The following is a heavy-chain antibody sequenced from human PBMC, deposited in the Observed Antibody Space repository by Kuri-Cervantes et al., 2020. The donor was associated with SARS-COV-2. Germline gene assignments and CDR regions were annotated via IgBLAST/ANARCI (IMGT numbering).Heavy chain of an antibody. Sequence: GESLKISCAASGFSFSDYYMSWIRQAPGKGLEWVSYINPIGSILHYADSVKGRFTISRDNAKNTLFLQMNSLRAEDTAVYYCAGRTDYYYYYMDVWGKGTTVTVSS. CDR1: GFSFSDYY. CDR3: AGRTDYYYYYMDV. CDR2: INPIGSIL. D-gene: IGHD1-14*01. J-gene: IGHJ6*03. V-gene: IGHV3-11*04.